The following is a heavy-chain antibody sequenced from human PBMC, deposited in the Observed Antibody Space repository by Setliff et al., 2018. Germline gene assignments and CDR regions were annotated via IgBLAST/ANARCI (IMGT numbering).Heavy chain of an antibody. J-gene: IGHJ3*02. CDR1: GFTFSNAW. CDR2: IKSKTDGGTT. V-gene: IGHV3-15*01. CDR3: ARESQIACFGCSGGSSWFGAFDI. D-gene: IGHD2-15*01. Sequence: GGSLRLSCAASGFTFSNAWMSWVRQAPGKGLEWVGRIKSKTDGGTTDYAAPVKGRFTISRDDSKNTLYLQMNSLKTEDTAVYYCARESQIACFGCSGGSSWFGAFDIWGQGTMVTVSS.